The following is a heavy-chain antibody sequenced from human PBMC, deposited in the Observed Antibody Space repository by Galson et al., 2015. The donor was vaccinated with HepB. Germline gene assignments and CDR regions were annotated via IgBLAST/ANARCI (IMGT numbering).Heavy chain of an antibody. J-gene: IGHJ6*02. V-gene: IGHV3-23*01. CDR2: ISGGGSST. CDR1: GFTFSSYA. CDR3: AKVGSEWLLRNYYGMDV. Sequence: SLRLSCAASGFTFSSYAMSWVRQAPGKGLEWVSDISGGGSSTLYADSVKGRFIISRDNSKNTLYLQMNSLRAEDTAVYYCAKVGSEWLLRNYYGMDVWGQGTTVTVSS. D-gene: IGHD3-3*01.